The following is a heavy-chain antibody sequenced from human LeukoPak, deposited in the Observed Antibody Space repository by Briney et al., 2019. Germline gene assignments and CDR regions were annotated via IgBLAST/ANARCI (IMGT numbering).Heavy chain of an antibody. CDR1: GDSISLYY. J-gene: IGHJ6*03. CDR2: IDHTGST. CDR3: ARGRVSSSSWSSTYYYYFYMDV. D-gene: IGHD6-13*01. Sequence: SEILSLTCSVSGDSISLYYWSSIRQPPGRGLEWIGYIDHTGSTNYNPSLNSRVTISRDTSKNHFSLELSSVTAADTAVYFCARGRVSSSSWSSTYYYYFYMDVWGRGTTVTVSS. V-gene: IGHV4-59*01.